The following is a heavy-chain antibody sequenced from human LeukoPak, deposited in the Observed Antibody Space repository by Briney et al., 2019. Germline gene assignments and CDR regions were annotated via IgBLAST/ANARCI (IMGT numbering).Heavy chain of an antibody. CDR3: AKDRRHAAATPTGVDY. V-gene: IGHV3-23*01. CDR2: ISGSGGST. Sequence: PGGSLRLSCAASGFTFSSYAMSWVRQAPGKGLEWVSAISGSGGSTYYADSVKGRFTISRDNPKNTLYLQMNSLRAEDTAVSYCAKDRRHAAATPTGVDYWGRGTLVTVSS. D-gene: IGHD2-15*01. J-gene: IGHJ4*02. CDR1: GFTFSSYA.